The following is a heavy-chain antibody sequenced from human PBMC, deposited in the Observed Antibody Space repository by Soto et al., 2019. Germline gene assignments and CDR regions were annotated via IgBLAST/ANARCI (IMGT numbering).Heavy chain of an antibody. D-gene: IGHD3-10*01. V-gene: IGHV1-8*01. J-gene: IGHJ4*02. Sequence: QVQLVQSGAEVKKPGASVKVSCKASGYTFTSYDINWVRQATGQGLEWMGWMNPNSGNTGYAQKFQGRVTMTEDTSTDTAYMELSSLRSEDTAVYYCATAQLLWFGELSNWGQGTLVTVSS. CDR1: GYTFTSYD. CDR2: MNPNSGNT. CDR3: ATAQLLWFGELSN.